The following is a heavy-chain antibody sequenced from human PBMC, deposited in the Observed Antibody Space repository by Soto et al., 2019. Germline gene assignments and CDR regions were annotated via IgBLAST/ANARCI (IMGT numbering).Heavy chain of an antibody. Sequence: XETLSLTCTVSGGSISGFYWSWIRKSAGKGLEWIGRIYATGTTDYNPSLKSRVMMSVDTSKKQFSLKLRSVTAADTAVYYCVRDGTKTLRDWFDHWGQGISVTVSS. CDR2: IYATGTT. J-gene: IGHJ5*02. V-gene: IGHV4-4*07. CDR3: VRDGTKTLRDWFDH. D-gene: IGHD1-1*01. CDR1: GGSISGFY.